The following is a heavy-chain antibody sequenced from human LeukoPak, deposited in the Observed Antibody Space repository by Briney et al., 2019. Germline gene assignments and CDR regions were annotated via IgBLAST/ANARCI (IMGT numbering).Heavy chain of an antibody. CDR1: GFTFSIYS. Sequence: GGSLRLSCAASGFTFSIYSMNWVRQAPGKGLEWVSSISSSSSYIYYADSVKGRFTISRDNAQNSLYLQMSSLRAEDTAVYYCARDRGIDYWGQGALVTVSS. CDR3: ARDRGIDY. CDR2: ISSSSSYI. V-gene: IGHV3-21*01. J-gene: IGHJ4*02. D-gene: IGHD1-26*01.